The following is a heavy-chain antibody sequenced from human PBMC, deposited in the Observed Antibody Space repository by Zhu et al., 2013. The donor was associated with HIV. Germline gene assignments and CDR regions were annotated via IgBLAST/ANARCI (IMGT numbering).Heavy chain of an antibody. V-gene: IGHV1-2*02. D-gene: IGHD6-19*01. CDR1: GYTFTDYH. J-gene: IGHJ6*02. CDR3: ATDRVAVVGNGGYYGVDV. CDR2: IKSTSDT. Sequence: QVQLLQTGAAVMQPGASVKLSCKASGYTFTDYHVHWVRQAPGQGLEYMGIIKSTSDTIYTQKFEGRVTMTSDTSISTAYMELSRLTSDDTAVYYCATDRVAVVGNGGYYGVDVWGQGTTVIVSS.